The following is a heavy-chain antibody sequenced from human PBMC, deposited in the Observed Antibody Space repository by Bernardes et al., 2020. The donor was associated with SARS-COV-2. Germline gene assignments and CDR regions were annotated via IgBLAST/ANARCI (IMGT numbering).Heavy chain of an antibody. CDR1: GGSISSYW. J-gene: IGHJ4*02. CDR2: IYYSGST. CDR3: ARHSGGWYLDY. D-gene: IGHD6-19*01. Sequence: SETLSLTCTVSGGSISSYWWSWIRQSPGKGLEWIGHIYYSGSTNFNPSLKSRVTISVDTSKNQFSLRLTSVAAADTAVYYCARHSGGWYLDYWGQGTLVTVSS. V-gene: IGHV4-59*08.